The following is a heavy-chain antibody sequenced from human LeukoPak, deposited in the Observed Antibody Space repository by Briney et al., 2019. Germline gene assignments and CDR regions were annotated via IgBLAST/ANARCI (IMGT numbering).Heavy chain of an antibody. CDR1: GYTFTGYY. V-gene: IGHV1-2*02. Sequence: ASVKVSCKASGYTFTGYYMHWVRQAPGQGLEWMGWINPNSGGTNYAQKFQGRVTMTRDTSISTAYMELSRLRSDDTAVYYCARGYNWNLRAYYFDYWGQGTLVTVSS. CDR3: ARGYNWNLRAYYFDY. CDR2: INPNSGGT. D-gene: IGHD1-7*01. J-gene: IGHJ4*02.